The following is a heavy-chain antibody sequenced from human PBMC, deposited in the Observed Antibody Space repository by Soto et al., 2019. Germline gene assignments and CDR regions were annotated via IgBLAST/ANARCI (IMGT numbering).Heavy chain of an antibody. CDR2: INHSGNT. CDR1: GGSFSGYY. CDR3: ARGSRRYCSGSTCHYYYGMDV. J-gene: IGHJ6*02. Sequence: PEETLSLTCAVYGGSFSGYYWTWIRQPPGKGPEWIGEINHSGNTNYNPPLKSRVTILVDTSKKQVSLRLTSVTAADAAVYYCARGSRRYCSGSTCHYYYGMDVWGRGTTVTI. D-gene: IGHD2-15*01. V-gene: IGHV4-34*01.